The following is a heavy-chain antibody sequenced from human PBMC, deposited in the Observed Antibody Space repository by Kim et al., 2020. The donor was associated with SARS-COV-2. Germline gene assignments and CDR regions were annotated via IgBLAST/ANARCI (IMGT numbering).Heavy chain of an antibody. CDR1: GYTLTELS. J-gene: IGHJ6*02. D-gene: IGHD1-26*01. V-gene: IGHV1-24*01. CDR2: FDPEDGET. CDR3: ATSPAIVGAPDDYYYYYGINV. Sequence: ASVKVSCKVSGYTLTELSMHWVRQAPGKGLEWMGGFDPEDGETIYAQKFQGRVTMTEDTSTDTAYMELSSLRSEDTAGYYCATSPAIVGAPDDYYYYYGINVWGQGTPVTLSS.